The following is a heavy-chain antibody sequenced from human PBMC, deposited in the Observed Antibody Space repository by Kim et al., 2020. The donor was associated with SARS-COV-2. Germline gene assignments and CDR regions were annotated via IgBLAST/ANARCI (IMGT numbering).Heavy chain of an antibody. CDR3: ARDPLHGVNLPTYYYGMDV. V-gene: IGHV1-2*06. CDR1: GYTFTGYY. J-gene: IGHJ6*02. D-gene: IGHD4-17*01. Sequence: ASVKVSCKASGYTFTGYYMHWVRQAPGQGLEWMGRINPNSGGTNYAQKFQGRVTMTRDTSISTAYMELSRLRSDDTAVYYCARDPLHGVNLPTYYYGMDVWGQGTTVTVSS. CDR2: INPNSGGT.